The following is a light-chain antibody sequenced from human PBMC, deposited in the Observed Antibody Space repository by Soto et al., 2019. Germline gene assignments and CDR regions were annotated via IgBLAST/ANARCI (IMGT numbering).Light chain of an antibody. Sequence: QSALTQPRSVSGSPGQSLTISCTGTNSDVDDYRYVSWYQQFPGKAPKLVIYGVNQRPSGVTNRFSASNSDNTASLTISGLQAEDEADYYCCSYVTTPEIFGTGTKLTVL. CDR1: NSDVDDYRY. V-gene: IGLV2-11*01. J-gene: IGLJ1*01. CDR2: GVN. CDR3: CSYVTTPEI.